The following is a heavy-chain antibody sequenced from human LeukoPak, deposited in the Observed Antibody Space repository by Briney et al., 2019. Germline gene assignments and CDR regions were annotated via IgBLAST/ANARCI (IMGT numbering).Heavy chain of an antibody. V-gene: IGHV3-23*01. CDR1: GFTFSSYA. CDR3: AKAVDYDILTGILFDY. J-gene: IGHJ4*02. Sequence: ETGGSLRLSCAASGFTFSSYAMSWVRHAPGKGLEWVSAISGSGGSTYYADSVKGRFTISRDNSKNTLYLQMNSLRAEDTAVYYCAKAVDYDILTGILFDYWGQGTLVTVSS. D-gene: IGHD3-9*01. CDR2: ISGSGGST.